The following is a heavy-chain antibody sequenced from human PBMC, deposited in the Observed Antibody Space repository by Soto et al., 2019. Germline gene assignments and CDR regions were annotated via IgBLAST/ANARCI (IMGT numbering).Heavy chain of an antibody. CDR1: GYSFSRNW. V-gene: IGHV5-51*01. Sequence: PGESLKISCKDSGYSFSRNWIAWVRQMPGKGLEWMGVIFSGDSDTRFSPSFQGQVTISVDKSINTAYLQWSSLKASDTAMYYCARHYNGFDYWGQGTLVTV. CDR3: ARHYNGFDY. D-gene: IGHD1-1*01. CDR2: IFSGDSDT. J-gene: IGHJ4*02.